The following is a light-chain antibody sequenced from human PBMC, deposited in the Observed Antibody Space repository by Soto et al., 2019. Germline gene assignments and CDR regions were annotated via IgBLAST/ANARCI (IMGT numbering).Light chain of an antibody. CDR1: QSISRS. V-gene: IGKV3-15*01. CDR3: QQYSSCPPGT. CDR2: DAS. Sequence: MVVWLSVAILSLNKGERATLSCRVSQSISRSLAWYQQKPGQAPRLLISDASTRATGIPARFSGSGSGTEFTLTICSLLSEDFGLYYCQQYSSCPPGTLGEGTKVDI. J-gene: IGKJ2*01.